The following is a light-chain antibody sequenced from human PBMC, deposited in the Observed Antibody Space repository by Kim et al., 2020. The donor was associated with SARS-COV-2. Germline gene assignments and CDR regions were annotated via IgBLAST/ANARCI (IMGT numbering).Light chain of an antibody. Sequence: QSVLTQPPSASGTPGQRVTISCSGSNSNIGVNTVNWYQQFPGTAPKLLIYRNNQRPSGVPDRFSGSKSGTSASLALSGLLSEDEADYYCATWDDSLNAWVFGGGTKLTVL. V-gene: IGLV1-44*01. CDR1: NSNIGVNT. CDR2: RNN. CDR3: ATWDDSLNAWV. J-gene: IGLJ3*02.